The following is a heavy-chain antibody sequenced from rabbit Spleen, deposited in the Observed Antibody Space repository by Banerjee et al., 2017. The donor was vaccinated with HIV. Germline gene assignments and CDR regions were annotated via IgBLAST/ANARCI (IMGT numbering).Heavy chain of an antibody. CDR3: ARDLTDIIGWNFGW. V-gene: IGHV1S45*01. D-gene: IGHD4-1*01. Sequence: QEQLVESGGVLVQPGGSMKLSCTASGLDFSSSYYMSWVRQAPGKGLEWIACFDVSRSGKTYYANWAKGRFTISKTSSTTVTLQMTSLTAADTATYFCARDLTDIIGWNFGWWGQGTLVTVS. J-gene: IGHJ4*01. CDR1: GLDFSSSYY. CDR2: FDVSRSGKT.